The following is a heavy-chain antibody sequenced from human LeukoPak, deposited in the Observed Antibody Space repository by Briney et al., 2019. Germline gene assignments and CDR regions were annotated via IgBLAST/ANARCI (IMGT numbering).Heavy chain of an antibody. D-gene: IGHD3-22*01. CDR2: ISDSGGST. V-gene: IGHV3-23*01. CDR3: AKRGVVIRVILVGFHKEAYYFDS. Sequence: PGGSLRLSCAVSGFTLSNYGMSWVRQAPGKGLEWVAGISDSGGSTNYADYVKGRFTISRDNPKNTLYLQMNSLRAEDTAVYFCAKRGVVIRVILVGFHKEAYYFDSWGQGALVTVSS. J-gene: IGHJ4*02. CDR1: GFTLSNYG.